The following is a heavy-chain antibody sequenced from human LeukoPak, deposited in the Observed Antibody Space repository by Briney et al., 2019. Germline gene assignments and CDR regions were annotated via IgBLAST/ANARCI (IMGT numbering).Heavy chain of an antibody. D-gene: IGHD6-19*01. CDR1: GFTFSSYA. Sequence: GGSLRLSCAASGFTFSSYAMSWVRQAPGKGLEWVSAISGSGGSTYYADSVKGRFSISRDNSKNTLHLQMNSLRDEEMDIYYCAKVEGIAVAGPIDYWGQGTLVIVSS. CDR3: AKVEGIAVAGPIDY. CDR2: ISGSGGST. V-gene: IGHV3-23*01. J-gene: IGHJ4*02.